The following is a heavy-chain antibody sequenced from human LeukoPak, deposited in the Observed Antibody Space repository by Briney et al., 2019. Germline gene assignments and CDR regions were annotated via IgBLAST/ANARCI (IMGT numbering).Heavy chain of an antibody. Sequence: SETLPLXCTVSGGSISSGDYYWSWIRQPPGKGLEWIGYIYYSGIAYYNPSLKSRVTISVDTSKNQFSLKLSSVTAADTALYYCARVHTAMITFDYWGQGTLVTVSS. V-gene: IGHV4-30-4*08. CDR3: ARVHTAMITFDY. J-gene: IGHJ4*02. D-gene: IGHD5-18*01. CDR2: IYYSGIA. CDR1: GGSISSGDYY.